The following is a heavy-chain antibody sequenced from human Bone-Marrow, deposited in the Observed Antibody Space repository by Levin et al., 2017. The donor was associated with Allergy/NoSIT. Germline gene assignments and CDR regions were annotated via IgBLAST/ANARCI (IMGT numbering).Heavy chain of an antibody. V-gene: IGHV1-2*06. CDR3: ARDEGGPNYDFWSGYYYGYYYYMDV. CDR2: INPNSGGT. J-gene: IGHJ6*03. D-gene: IGHD3-3*01. CDR1: GYTFTGYY. Sequence: ASVKVSCKASGYTFTGYYMHWVRQAPGQGLEWMGRINPNSGGTNYAQKFQGRVTMTRDTSISTAYMELSRLRSDDTAVYYCARDEGGPNYDFWSGYYYGYYYYMDVWGKGTTVTVSS.